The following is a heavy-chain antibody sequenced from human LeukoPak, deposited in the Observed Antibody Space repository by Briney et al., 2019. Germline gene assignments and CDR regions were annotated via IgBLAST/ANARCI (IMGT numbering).Heavy chain of an antibody. CDR3: ATSPPVVPAAITAFDI. CDR2: IYTSRSTP. CDR1: GGSINSYY. V-gene: IGHV4-4*07. D-gene: IGHD2-2*01. Sequence: SETLSLTCTVSGGSINSYYWSWIRQSAGKGLEWIGRIYTSRSTPDYSPSLKSRVTMSIDTSKNQFSLQLSSVTAADTAVYYCATSPPVVPAAITAFDIWGQGTMVTVSS. J-gene: IGHJ3*02.